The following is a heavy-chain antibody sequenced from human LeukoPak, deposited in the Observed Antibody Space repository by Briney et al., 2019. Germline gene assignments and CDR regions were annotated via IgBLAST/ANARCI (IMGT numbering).Heavy chain of an antibody. J-gene: IGHJ3*02. CDR3: AREAQRGTADAFDI. D-gene: IGHD7-27*01. CDR2: ISGGGSGGST. Sequence: GGSLRLSCAASGLTFSSSAMSWVRQAPGKGLEWVSNISGGGSGGSTYYADSVKGRFTISRDNAKNSLYLQMNSLRAEDTAVYYCAREAQRGTADAFDIWGQGTMVTVSS. CDR1: GLTFSSSA. V-gene: IGHV3-23*01.